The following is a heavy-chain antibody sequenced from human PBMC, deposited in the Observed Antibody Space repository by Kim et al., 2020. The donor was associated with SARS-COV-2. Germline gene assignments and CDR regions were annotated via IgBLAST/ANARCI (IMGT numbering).Heavy chain of an antibody. J-gene: IGHJ4*02. D-gene: IGHD5-18*01. CDR3: VRKARYSYGFDY. V-gene: IGHV5-10-1*01. Sequence: NYSPSFQGHVTVSADNSSSTAYLQWTSLKASDTAMYYCVRKARYSYGFDYWGQGTLVIVSS.